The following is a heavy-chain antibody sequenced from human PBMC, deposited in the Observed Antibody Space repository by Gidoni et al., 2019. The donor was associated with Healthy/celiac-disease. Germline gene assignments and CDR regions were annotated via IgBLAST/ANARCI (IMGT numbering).Heavy chain of an antibody. D-gene: IGHD2-2*01. Sequence: QVQLQQWGAGLLKPSETLSLTCAVYGGSFIGSYWSWIRQPPGKGLEWIGEINHSGSTNYHPSLKSRVTISVDTSKNQFSLKLSSVTAADTAVYYCARGLGYCSSTSCYLGRRNWFDPWGQGTLVTVSS. CDR3: ARGLGYCSSTSCYLGRRNWFDP. J-gene: IGHJ5*02. CDR2: INHSGST. V-gene: IGHV4-34*01. CDR1: GGSFIGSY.